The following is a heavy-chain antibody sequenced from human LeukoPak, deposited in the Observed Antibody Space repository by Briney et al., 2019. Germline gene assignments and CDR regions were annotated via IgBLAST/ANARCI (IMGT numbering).Heavy chain of an antibody. V-gene: IGHV3-48*03. J-gene: IGHJ4*02. D-gene: IGHD2-2*01. Sequence: PGGSLRLSCAASGFIFSSYEMNWVRQAPGKGLEWVSHITTSGSTIYYADSVKGRFTISRDNAKNSVYLQMNSLRAEDTAVYYCARRYCSSSICPLDYWGQGTLVTVSS. CDR1: GFIFSSYE. CDR3: ARRYCSSSICPLDY. CDR2: ITTSGSTI.